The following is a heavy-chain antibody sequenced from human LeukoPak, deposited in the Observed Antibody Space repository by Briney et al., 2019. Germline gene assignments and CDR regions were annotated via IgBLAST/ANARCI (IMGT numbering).Heavy chain of an antibody. Sequence: GGSLRLSCAASGFTFDDYGMSWVRQAPGKGLEWVSGINWNGGSTGYADSVKGRFTISRDNAKNSLYLQMNSLRAEDTALYHCAGVVGATSRNWFDPWGQGTLVTVSS. CDR1: GFTFDDYG. CDR3: AGVVGATSRNWFDP. CDR2: INWNGGST. V-gene: IGHV3-20*01. D-gene: IGHD1-26*01. J-gene: IGHJ5*02.